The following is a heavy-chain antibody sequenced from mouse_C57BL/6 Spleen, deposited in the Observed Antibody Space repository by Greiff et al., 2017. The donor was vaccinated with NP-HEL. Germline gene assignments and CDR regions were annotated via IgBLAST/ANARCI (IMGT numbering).Heavy chain of an antibody. D-gene: IGHD2-3*01. CDR1: GFTFSDYY. CDR3: ARDDGSSWFAY. Sequence: EVKLMESEGGLVQPGSSMKLSCTASGFTFSDYYMAWVRQVPEKGLEWVANINYDGSSTYYLDSLKSRFIISRDNAKNILYLQMSSLKSEDTATYYCARDDGSSWFAYWGQGTLVTVSA. J-gene: IGHJ3*01. V-gene: IGHV5-16*01. CDR2: INYDGSST.